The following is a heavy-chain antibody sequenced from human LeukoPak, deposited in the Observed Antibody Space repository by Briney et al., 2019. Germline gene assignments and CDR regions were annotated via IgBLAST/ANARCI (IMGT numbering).Heavy chain of an antibody. J-gene: IGHJ6*02. CDR1: GGSISYYY. CDR3: ARSYSGTGYYYCGMDV. D-gene: IGHD1-26*01. Sequence: PSGTLSLTCTVSGGSISYYYWSWIRQPPGKGLEWIAYIYYTWTTNYNPSLKSRVTISLDTSKNQFSLKLTSVTAADTAVYYCARSYSGTGYYYCGMDVWGQGTTVT. CDR2: IYYTWTT. V-gene: IGHV4-59*01.